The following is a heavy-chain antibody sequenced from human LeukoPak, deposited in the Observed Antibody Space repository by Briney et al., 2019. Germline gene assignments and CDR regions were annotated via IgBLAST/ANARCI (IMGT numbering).Heavy chain of an antibody. J-gene: IGHJ4*02. CDR1: GFTFSSYG. CDR2: ISYDGSNK. Sequence: GGSLRLSCAASGFTFSSYGMHWVRQAPNRGLEWVAVISYDGSNKYYADSVKGRFTISRDKSKNTLYLHMNSLRAEDTAVYYCARDRYSSSWGQGTLVTVSS. D-gene: IGHD6-13*01. CDR3: ARDRYSSS. V-gene: IGHV3-30*03.